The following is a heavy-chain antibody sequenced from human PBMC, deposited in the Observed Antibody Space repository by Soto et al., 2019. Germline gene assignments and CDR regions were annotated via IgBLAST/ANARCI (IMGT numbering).Heavy chain of an antibody. CDR1: GYTFTSYG. CDR3: ARDGRFIAVADTIDY. CDR2: ISAYNGNT. V-gene: IGHV1-18*01. Sequence: ASVNVSRKASGYTFTSYGISWVRQAPGQGLEWMGWISAYNGNTNYAQKLQGRVTMTTDTSTSTAYMELRSLRSDDTAVYYCARDGRFIAVADTIDYWGQGTLVTVSS. D-gene: IGHD6-19*01. J-gene: IGHJ4*02.